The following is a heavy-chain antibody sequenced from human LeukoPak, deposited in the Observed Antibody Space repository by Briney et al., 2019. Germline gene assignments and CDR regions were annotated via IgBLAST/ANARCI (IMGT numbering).Heavy chain of an antibody. CDR2: IYYTGST. CDR3: ARDGGGGWFDP. Sequence: SETLSLTRTVSGRSINSYSWNSLRQPPGKGREWIGFIYYTGSTNYNPSLRSRVTISLDTSKNQFSLKLSSVTAADTAIYYCARDGGGGWFDPWGQGTLVTVSS. V-gene: IGHV4-59*01. J-gene: IGHJ5*02. CDR1: GRSINSYS. D-gene: IGHD3-16*01.